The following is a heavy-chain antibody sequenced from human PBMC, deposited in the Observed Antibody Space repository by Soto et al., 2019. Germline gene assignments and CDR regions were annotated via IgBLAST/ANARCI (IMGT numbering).Heavy chain of an antibody. Sequence: QVQLVQSGAEVKKPGASVKVSCKASGYTFTSYAMHWVRQAPGQRLEWMGWINAGNGNTKYSQKFQGRVTITRDTSAGTAYMELSSLRSEDTAVYYCGLEYSRSRGWFDPWGQGTLVTVSS. D-gene: IGHD6-6*01. CDR3: GLEYSRSRGWFDP. V-gene: IGHV1-3*01. CDR1: GYTFTSYA. J-gene: IGHJ5*02. CDR2: INAGNGNT.